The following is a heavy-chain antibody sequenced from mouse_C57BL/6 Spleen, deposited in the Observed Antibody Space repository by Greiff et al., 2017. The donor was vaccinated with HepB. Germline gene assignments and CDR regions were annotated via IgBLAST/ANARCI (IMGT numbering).Heavy chain of an antibody. V-gene: IGHV5-6*01. J-gene: IGHJ3*01. D-gene: IGHD1-1*01. Sequence: EVMLVESGGDLVKPGGSLKLSCAASGFTFSSYGMSWVRQTPDKRLEWVATISSGGSYTYYPDSVKGRFTISRDNAKNTLYLQMSSLKSEDTAMYYCARPNYYGSSRFAYWGQGTLVTVSA. CDR2: ISSGGSYT. CDR1: GFTFSSYG. CDR3: ARPNYYGSSRFAY.